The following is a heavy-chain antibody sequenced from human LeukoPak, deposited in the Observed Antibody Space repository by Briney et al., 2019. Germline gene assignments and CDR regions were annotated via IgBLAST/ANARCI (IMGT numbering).Heavy chain of an antibody. V-gene: IGHV4-31*03. CDR1: GGSISSGSYY. Sequence: PSETLSLTCTVSGGSISSGSYYWSWIRQHPGKGLEWIGYIYYSGSTYYNPSLKSRVTISVDTSKNQFSLKLSSVTAADTAVYYCAQNYVWGSYPHYWGQGTLVTVSS. D-gene: IGHD3-16*02. J-gene: IGHJ4*02. CDR3: AQNYVWGSYPHY. CDR2: IYYSGST.